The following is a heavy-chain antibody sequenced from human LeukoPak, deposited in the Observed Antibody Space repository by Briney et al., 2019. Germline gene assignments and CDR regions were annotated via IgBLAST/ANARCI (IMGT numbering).Heavy chain of an antibody. CDR1: GYTFTSYT. J-gene: IGHJ4*02. Sequence: ASVNVSCKASGYTFTSYTMHWVRQAPGQRLEWMGWINTGDGNTEYSQSFQGRITIIRDTSASTGYMELSSLRSEDTAVYYCARAEGSGYPFDYWGQGTLVTVSS. CDR2: INTGDGNT. CDR3: ARAEGSGYPFDY. V-gene: IGHV1-3*04. D-gene: IGHD3-3*01.